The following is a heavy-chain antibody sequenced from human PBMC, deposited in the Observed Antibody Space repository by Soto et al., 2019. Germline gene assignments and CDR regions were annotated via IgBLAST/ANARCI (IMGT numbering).Heavy chain of an antibody. D-gene: IGHD3-3*01. CDR1: GGSISSSSYY. J-gene: IGHJ5*02. CDR3: ARTMYYDFWSGYLNWFDP. V-gene: IGHV4-39*01. CDR2: IYYSGST. Sequence: QLQLQESGPGLVKPSETLSLTCTVSGGSISSSSYYWGWIRQPPGKGLEWIGSIYYSGSTYYNPSLKSRVTVSVDTSENQCSLELSSVTAADTAVYYCARTMYYDFWSGYLNWFDPWGQGTLVTVSS.